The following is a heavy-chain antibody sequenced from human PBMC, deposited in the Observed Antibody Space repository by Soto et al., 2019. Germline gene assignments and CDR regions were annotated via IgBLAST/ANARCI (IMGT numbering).Heavy chain of an antibody. CDR1: GFTFSSYA. CDR3: ARDMAVVTHYYYYGMDV. Sequence: QVQLVESGGGVVQPGRSLRLSCAASGFTFSSYAMHWVRQAPGKGLEWVAVISYDGSNKYYADSVKGRFTISRDNSKNTLYLQVNSLRAEDTAVYYCARDMAVVTHYYYYGMDVWGQGTTVTVSS. J-gene: IGHJ6*02. CDR2: ISYDGSNK. D-gene: IGHD2-15*01. V-gene: IGHV3-30-3*01.